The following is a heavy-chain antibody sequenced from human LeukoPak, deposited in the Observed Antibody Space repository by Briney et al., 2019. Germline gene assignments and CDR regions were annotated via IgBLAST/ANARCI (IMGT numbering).Heavy chain of an antibody. D-gene: IGHD3-22*01. J-gene: IGHJ5*02. V-gene: IGHV4-39*01. CDR1: GGSISSGSYY. CDR3: ARLIPVVYYYDSSGPRGWFDP. CDR2: IYYSGST. Sequence: SETPSLTCTVSGGSISSGSYYWGWIRQPPGKGLEWIGSIYYSGSTYYNPSLKSRVTISVDTSKNQFSLKLSSVTAADTAVYYCARLIPVVYYYDSSGPRGWFDPWGQGTLVTVSS.